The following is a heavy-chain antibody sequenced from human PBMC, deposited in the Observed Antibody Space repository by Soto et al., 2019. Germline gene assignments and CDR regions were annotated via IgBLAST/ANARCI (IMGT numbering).Heavy chain of an antibody. CDR2: YVPEDGKT. Sequence: QVQLEQXXAEVKKPGASVRVSCKISGSTLSEFSMHWVRQAPGKGLEWMGGYVPEDGKTIYAPKFQDRVIMTEDTSTDTAYMELSSLRSEDTAVYFCATGVGWGFIYSLQYWGQGTPVTVSS. J-gene: IGHJ4*02. V-gene: IGHV1-24*01. D-gene: IGHD1-26*01. CDR3: ATGVGWGFIYSLQY. CDR1: GSTLSEFS.